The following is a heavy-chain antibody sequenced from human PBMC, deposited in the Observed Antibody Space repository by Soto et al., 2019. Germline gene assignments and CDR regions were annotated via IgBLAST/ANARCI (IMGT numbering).Heavy chain of an antibody. CDR3: SRGVPGYYAVDV. J-gene: IGHJ6*02. CDR2: LNSGGTTA. CDR1: GFTFSSYW. V-gene: IGHV3-74*01. Sequence: GGSLRLSCAASGFTFSSYWMHWVRQAPGKGLMWISRLNSGGTTANYAVSVSGRFTISRDNAKNTLYLQLNSLSDEDTAVYYCSRGVPGYYAVDVWGQGTTVTVSS.